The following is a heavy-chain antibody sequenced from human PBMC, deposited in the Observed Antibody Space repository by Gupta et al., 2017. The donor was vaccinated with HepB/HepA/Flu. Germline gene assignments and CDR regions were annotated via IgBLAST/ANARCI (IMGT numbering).Heavy chain of an antibody. J-gene: IGHJ6*03. Sequence: QVQLVESGGGLVKPGGSLRRSCEASGFSFSDYYMYWIRQAAGKGLEWVSYISSSGITTYYAESVKGRFTISRDNAKNSLYLQMNSLRAEDTAVYYCARDFKPDYYYYYMDVWGKGTTVTVSS. CDR1: GFSFSDYY. CDR2: ISSSGITT. CDR3: ARDFKPDYYYYYMDV. V-gene: IGHV3-11*04. D-gene: IGHD1-14*01.